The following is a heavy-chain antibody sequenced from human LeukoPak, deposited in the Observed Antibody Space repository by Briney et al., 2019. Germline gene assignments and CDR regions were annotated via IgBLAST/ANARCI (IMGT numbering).Heavy chain of an antibody. Sequence: GGSLRLSCIASGFTFSSYGMHWVRQAPGKGLEWVAFIRLDGSNTYYADSVKGRFTISRDNSENTLYLQMNSLRPEDTAVYYCAKDARYGYPYYFDYWGQGTLVTVSS. J-gene: IGHJ4*02. CDR2: IRLDGSNT. CDR3: AKDARYGYPYYFDY. CDR1: GFTFSSYG. V-gene: IGHV3-30*02. D-gene: IGHD5-18*01.